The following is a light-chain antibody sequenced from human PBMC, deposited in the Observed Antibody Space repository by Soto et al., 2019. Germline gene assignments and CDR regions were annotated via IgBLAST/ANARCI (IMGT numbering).Light chain of an antibody. CDR2: EVS. Sequence: QSALTQPASVSGSPGQSITISCTGTSSDVGDYNYVSWYQQHPGKAPKLIIYEVSYRPSGVSKRFSGSKSGKTASLTISGLEAEDEAHYYCSSYRSRTTLVFGGGTKLTVL. J-gene: IGLJ2*01. CDR1: SSDVGDYNY. CDR3: SSYRSRTTLV. V-gene: IGLV2-14*01.